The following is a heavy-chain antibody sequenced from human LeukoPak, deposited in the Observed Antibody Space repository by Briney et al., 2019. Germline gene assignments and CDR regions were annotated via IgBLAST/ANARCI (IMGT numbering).Heavy chain of an antibody. V-gene: IGHV1-2*04. D-gene: IGHD6-13*01. J-gene: IGHJ3*02. Sequence: GASVKVSCKASGYTFTGYYMHWVRQAPGQGLEWMGSINPNSGGTNYAQKFQGWVTMTRDTSISTAYMELSRLRSDDTAVYYCARDLSAGGSPEGKNTFDIWGQGTMVTVSS. CDR1: GYTFTGYY. CDR2: INPNSGGT. CDR3: ARDLSAGGSPEGKNTFDI.